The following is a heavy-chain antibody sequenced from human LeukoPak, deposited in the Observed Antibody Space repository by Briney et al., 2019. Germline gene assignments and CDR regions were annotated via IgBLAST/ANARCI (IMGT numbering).Heavy chain of an antibody. CDR1: GFIFSSYA. V-gene: IGHV3-53*01. Sequence: GGSLRLSCAASGFIFSSYAMNWVRQAPGKGLEWVSDIYSGGSTYYADSVKGRFTISRDNSKNTLYLQMNSLRAEDTAVYYCARAGPHYYDSSGYYGLGAFDIWGQGTMVTVSS. J-gene: IGHJ3*02. CDR3: ARAGPHYYDSSGYYGLGAFDI. D-gene: IGHD3-22*01. CDR2: IYSGGST.